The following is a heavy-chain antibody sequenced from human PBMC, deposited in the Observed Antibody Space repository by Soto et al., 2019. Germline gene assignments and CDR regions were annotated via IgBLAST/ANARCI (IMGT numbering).Heavy chain of an antibody. Sequence: GGSLRLSCAASGFTFSSYGMHWVRQAPGKGLEWVAVISYDGSNKYYADSVKGRFTISRDNSKNTLYLQMNSLRAEDTAVYYCAKDVGGSGSYPDHYYYYYGMDVWGQGTTVTVSS. CDR3: AKDVGGSGSYPDHYYYYYGMDV. D-gene: IGHD3-10*01. CDR2: ISYDGSNK. V-gene: IGHV3-30*18. CDR1: GFTFSSYG. J-gene: IGHJ6*02.